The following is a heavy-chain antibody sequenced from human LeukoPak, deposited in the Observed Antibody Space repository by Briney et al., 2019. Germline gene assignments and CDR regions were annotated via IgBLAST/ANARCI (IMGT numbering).Heavy chain of an antibody. D-gene: IGHD4-17*01. V-gene: IGHV1-24*01. CDR2: FDPEDGET. J-gene: IGHJ6*02. Sequence: ASVKVSCKVSGYTLTELSMHWVRQAPGKGLEWMGGFDPEDGETIYAQKFQGRVTMTEDTSTDTAYMELSSLRSEDTAVYYCATAHYGDPYYYYGMDVRGQGTTVTVSS. CDR3: ATAHYGDPYYYYGMDV. CDR1: GYTLTELS.